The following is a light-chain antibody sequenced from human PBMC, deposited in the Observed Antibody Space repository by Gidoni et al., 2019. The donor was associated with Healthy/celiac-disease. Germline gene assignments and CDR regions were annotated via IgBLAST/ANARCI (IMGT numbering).Light chain of an antibody. CDR1: SSDVGGYNY. CDR3: SSYAGSNNFVV. Sequence: QSALTQPPSASGSSGQSVTISCTGTSSDVGGYNYVSWYQQHPGKAPKLMIYEVSKRPSGVPDRFSGSKSGNTASLTVSGLQAEDEADYYRSSYAGSNNFVVFGGGTKLTVL. J-gene: IGLJ2*01. CDR2: EVS. V-gene: IGLV2-8*01.